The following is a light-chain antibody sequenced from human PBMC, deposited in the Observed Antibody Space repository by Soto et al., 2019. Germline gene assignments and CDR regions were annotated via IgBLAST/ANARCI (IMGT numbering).Light chain of an antibody. CDR1: QSVLYSSNNKNY. J-gene: IGKJ1*01. V-gene: IGKV4-1*01. CDR3: QQDYRPWT. CDR2: WAS. Sequence: DIVMTQSPDSLAVSLGERATINCKSSQSVLYSSNNKNYLAWYQQKPGQPPKLLIYWASTRESGVPDRFSGSGSGKDFTLTISSLQAEDVAVYYCQQDYRPWTFGHGTKGDIK.